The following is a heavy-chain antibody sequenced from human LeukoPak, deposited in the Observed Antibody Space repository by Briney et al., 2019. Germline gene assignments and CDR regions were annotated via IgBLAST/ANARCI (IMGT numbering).Heavy chain of an antibody. CDR3: ASRPYSSSWSPLP. D-gene: IGHD6-13*01. V-gene: IGHV3-53*01. J-gene: IGHJ5*02. CDR2: IYSGGST. CDR1: GFTVSSNY. Sequence: PGGSLRLSCAASGFTVSSNYMSWVRQAPGKGLEWVSVIYSGGSTYYADSVKGRFTISRDNSKNTLYLQMNSLRAEDTAVYYCASRPYSSSWSPLPWGQGTLVTVSS.